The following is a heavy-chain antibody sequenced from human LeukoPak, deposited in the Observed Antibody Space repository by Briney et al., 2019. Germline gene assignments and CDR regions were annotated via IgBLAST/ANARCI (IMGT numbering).Heavy chain of an antibody. Sequence: PGGSLRLSCAASGFTFSSYGMHWVRQAPGKGLEWVAFIRYDGSNKYYADSVKGRFTISRDNSKNTLYLQMNSLRAEDTAVYYCAKDQELELHPPDYWGQGTLVTVSS. J-gene: IGHJ4*02. CDR1: GFTFSSYG. D-gene: IGHD1-7*01. V-gene: IGHV3-30*02. CDR3: AKDQELELHPPDY. CDR2: IRYDGSNK.